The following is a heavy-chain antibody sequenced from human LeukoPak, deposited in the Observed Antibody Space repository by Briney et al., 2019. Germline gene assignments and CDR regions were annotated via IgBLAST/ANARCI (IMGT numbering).Heavy chain of an antibody. D-gene: IGHD5-12*01. J-gene: IGHJ6*03. V-gene: IGHV4-61*02. CDR1: GGSISSGSYY. Sequence: SETLSLTCTVSGGSISSGSYYWSWIRQPAGRGLEWIGRIYTSGSTNYNPSLKSRVTISVDTSKNQFSLKLSSVTAADTAVYYCARDRYSGYIYYYYMDVWGKGTTVTVSS. CDR2: IYTSGST. CDR3: ARDRYSGYIYYYYMDV.